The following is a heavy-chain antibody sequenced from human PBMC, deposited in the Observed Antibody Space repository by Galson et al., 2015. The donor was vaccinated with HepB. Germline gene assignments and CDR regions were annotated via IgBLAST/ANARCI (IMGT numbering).Heavy chain of an antibody. J-gene: IGHJ5*02. V-gene: IGHV4-4*02. CDR2: IYHSGST. Sequence: SEPLSLTCAVSGGSISSSNWWSWVRQPPGKGLEWIGEIYHSGSTNYNPSLKSRVTISVDKSKNQFSLKLSSVIAADTAVYYCARGRDGYISNWFDPWGQGTLVTVSS. CDR3: ARGRDGYISNWFDP. D-gene: IGHD5-24*01. CDR1: GGSISSSNW.